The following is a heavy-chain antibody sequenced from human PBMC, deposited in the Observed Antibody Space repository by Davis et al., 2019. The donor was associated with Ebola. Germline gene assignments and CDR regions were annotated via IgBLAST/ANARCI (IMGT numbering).Heavy chain of an antibody. V-gene: IGHV3-33*01. CDR3: ARDDRRTCSCSCCLPDS. Sequence: PGGSLRLSCAASGFDFSRYGMNWVRQAPGKGLEWVAVIWYDGRENYVDSVKGRFTISRDNFKRMLYLEMSSLRAEDTAMYYCARDDRRTCSCSCCLPDSWGQGTPVIVSS. D-gene: IGHD3-22*01. CDR1: GFDFSRYG. J-gene: IGHJ4*02. CDR2: IWYDGRE.